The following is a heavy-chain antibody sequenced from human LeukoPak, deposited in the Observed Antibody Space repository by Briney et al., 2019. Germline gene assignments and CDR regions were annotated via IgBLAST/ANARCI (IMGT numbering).Heavy chain of an antibody. D-gene: IGHD6-19*01. CDR2: INAGNGNT. J-gene: IGHJ5*02. Sequence: ASVKVSCKASGYTFTSYVIHWVRQAPGQRLEWMGWINAGNGNTKYSQKFQGRVTITRDTSASTAYMELSSLRSEDTAVYYCARGGYSSGWYNWFDPWGQGTLVTVSS. CDR1: GYTFTSYV. CDR3: ARGGYSSGWYNWFDP. V-gene: IGHV1-3*01.